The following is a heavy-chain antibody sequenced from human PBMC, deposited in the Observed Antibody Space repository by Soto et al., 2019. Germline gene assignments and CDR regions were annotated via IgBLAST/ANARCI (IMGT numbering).Heavy chain of an antibody. CDR1: DGSISSGGYS. CDR3: ARVPDY. J-gene: IGHJ4*02. Sequence: LQLQESGSGLVKPSQTLSLTCAVSDGSISSGGYSWSWIRQPPGKGLEWIGYIYHSGSTYYNPSLKSRVTISVDRSKNQFSLKLRSVTAADTAVYYCARVPDYWGQGTLVTVSS. V-gene: IGHV4-30-2*01. CDR2: IYHSGST.